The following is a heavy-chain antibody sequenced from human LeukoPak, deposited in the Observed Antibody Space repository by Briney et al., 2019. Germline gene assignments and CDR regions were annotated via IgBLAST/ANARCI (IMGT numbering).Heavy chain of an antibody. J-gene: IGHJ6*03. CDR2: ISGSGGST. V-gene: IGHV3-23*01. D-gene: IGHD3-10*01. Sequence: GGSLRLSCAASGFTFSSYAMSWVRQAPGKGLEWVSAISGSGGSTYYADSVKGRFTISRDNSKNTLYLQMNSLRAEDTAVYYCAKDTSMVRGVIIEIYYYYMDVWGKGTTVTVSS. CDR3: AKDTSMVRGVIIEIYYYYMDV. CDR1: GFTFSSYA.